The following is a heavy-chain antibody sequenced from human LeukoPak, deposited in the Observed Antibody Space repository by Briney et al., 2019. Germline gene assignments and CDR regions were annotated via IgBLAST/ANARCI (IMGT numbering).Heavy chain of an antibody. CDR1: GGTFSSYT. J-gene: IGHJ4*02. Sequence: SVKVSCKASGGTFSSYTISWVRQAPGQGLEWMGRIIPILGIANYAQKFQGRVTITADKSTRTAYMELSSLRSEDTAVYYCASAGSKYCTYGVCTNYWGQGTLVTVSS. D-gene: IGHD2-8*01. CDR2: IIPILGIA. V-gene: IGHV1-69*02. CDR3: ASAGSKYCTYGVCTNY.